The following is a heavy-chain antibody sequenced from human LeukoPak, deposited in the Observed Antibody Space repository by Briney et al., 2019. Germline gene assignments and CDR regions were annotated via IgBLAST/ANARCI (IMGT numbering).Heavy chain of an antibody. CDR2: ISSSSSTI. J-gene: IGHJ4*02. CDR1: GFTFSSYS. V-gene: IGHV3-48*01. CDR3: ARRVEFYGSGSYSY. D-gene: IGHD3-10*01. Sequence: GGSLRLSCAASGFTFSSYSMNWVRQAPGKGLEWVSYISSSSSTIYYADSVKGRFTISRDNSKSTLYLQMNSLRVEDTAVYYCARRVEFYGSGSYSYWGQGTLVTVSS.